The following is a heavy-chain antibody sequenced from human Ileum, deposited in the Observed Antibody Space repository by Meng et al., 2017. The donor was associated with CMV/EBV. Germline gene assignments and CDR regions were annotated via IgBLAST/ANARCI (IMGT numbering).Heavy chain of an antibody. V-gene: IGHV3-7*01. CDR2: IKQDGSEK. J-gene: IGHJ4*02. D-gene: IGHD6-19*01. CDR1: GFTFSSLG. Sequence: GESLKISCAASGFTFSSLGMHWVRQAPGKGLEWVANIKQDGSEKYYVDSVKGRFTISRDNAKNSLYLQMNSLRAEDTAVYYCARLVTVAGWIFDYWGQGTLVTVSS. CDR3: ARLVTVAGWIFDY.